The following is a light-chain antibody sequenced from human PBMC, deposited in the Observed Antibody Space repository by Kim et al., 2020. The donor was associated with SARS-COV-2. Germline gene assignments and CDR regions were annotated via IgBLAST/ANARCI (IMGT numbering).Light chain of an antibody. J-gene: IGKJ1*01. Sequence: DIQMTQSPSSLSASVGDRVTITCRASQGISNSLAWYQQRPGKVPKLLIYAASTLQSGVPSRFSGSGSGTDFTLTISSLQPEDVATYYCQKYNGAPPWTFGQGTKVDIK. V-gene: IGKV1-27*01. CDR3: QKYNGAPPWT. CDR1: QGISNS. CDR2: AAS.